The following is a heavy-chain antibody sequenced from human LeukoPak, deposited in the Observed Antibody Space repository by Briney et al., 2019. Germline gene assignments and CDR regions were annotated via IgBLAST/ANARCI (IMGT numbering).Heavy chain of an antibody. V-gene: IGHV3-9*01. Sequence: PGGSLRLSCAASGFTFDDYAMHWVRQAPGKGLEWVSGISWNSGGIGYADSVKGRFTISRDNAKNSLYLQMNSLRAEDTALYYCAKAHSGYDTPFDYWGQGTLVTVSS. J-gene: IGHJ4*02. D-gene: IGHD5-12*01. CDR3: AKAHSGYDTPFDY. CDR1: GFTFDDYA. CDR2: ISWNSGGI.